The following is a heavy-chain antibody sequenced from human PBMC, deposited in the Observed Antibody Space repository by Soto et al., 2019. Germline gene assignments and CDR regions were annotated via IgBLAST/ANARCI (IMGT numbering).Heavy chain of an antibody. V-gene: IGHV1-69*13. J-gene: IGHJ6*02. CDR1: GGTFISYA. Sequence: VASVKVSCKASGGTFISYAISWVRQAPGQGLEWMGGIIPIFGTANYAQKFQGRVTITADESTSTAYMELSGLRSEDTAVYYCAREYLGSSSGGPRDYYYYGMDVWGQGTTVTVSS. CDR2: IIPIFGTA. D-gene: IGHD6-6*01. CDR3: AREYLGSSSGGPRDYYYYGMDV.